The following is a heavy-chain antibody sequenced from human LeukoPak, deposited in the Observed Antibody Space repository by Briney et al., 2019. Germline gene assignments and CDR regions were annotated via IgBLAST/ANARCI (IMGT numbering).Heavy chain of an antibody. D-gene: IGHD5-24*01. Sequence: SVKVTCKASGFTFTSSAVQWVRQPRCRRLEWIGWIVVGSGNTNYAQKFQERVTITRDMSTSTAYMELSSLRSEDTAVYYCAAFDGYNDDYWGQGTLVTVSS. V-gene: IGHV1-58*01. CDR1: GFTFTSSA. CDR2: IVVGSGNT. J-gene: IGHJ4*02. CDR3: AAFDGYNDDY.